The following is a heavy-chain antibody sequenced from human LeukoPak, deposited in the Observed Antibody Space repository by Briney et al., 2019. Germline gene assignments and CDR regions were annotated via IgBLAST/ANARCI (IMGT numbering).Heavy chain of an antibody. CDR3: ARIDPLGFFDL. J-gene: IGHJ4*02. V-gene: IGHV4-59*11. CDR2: VFYSGNS. CDR1: GAFTSTHY. Sequence: PSETLSLTCTVSGAFTSTHYWSWVRQPLGKGLEWIGYVFYSGNSNYNPSFTSRLTMSVDTSKTPFSLKLTSVTAADTAVYYCARIDPLGFFDLWGQGTLVTVSS. D-gene: IGHD6-25*01.